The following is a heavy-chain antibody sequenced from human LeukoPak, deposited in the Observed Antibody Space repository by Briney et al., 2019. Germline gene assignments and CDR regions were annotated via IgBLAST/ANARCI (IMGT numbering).Heavy chain of an antibody. Sequence: PGGSLRLSCEASGFPFSSCAMTWVRQAPGKGLEWVSSIGSDGKTHYSESVKGRFTFSRDNSKNTLYLQMNSLRAEDTAVYYCARVIVTGYYDAFDIWGQGTMVTVSS. J-gene: IGHJ3*02. V-gene: IGHV3-23*01. CDR2: IGSDGKT. CDR3: ARVIVTGYYDAFDI. D-gene: IGHD3-9*01. CDR1: GFPFSSCA.